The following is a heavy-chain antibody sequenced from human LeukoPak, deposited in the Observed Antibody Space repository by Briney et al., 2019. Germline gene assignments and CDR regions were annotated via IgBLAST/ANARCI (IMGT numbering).Heavy chain of an antibody. CDR3: ARRSRIAVAGLPWFDP. D-gene: IGHD6-19*01. J-gene: IGHJ5*02. CDR1: GGSISSGGYY. CDR2: IYYSGST. Sequence: PSETLSLTCSVSGGSISSGGYYWSWIRQHPGKGLEWIGYIYYSGSTYYNPSLKSRVTISVDASKNQFSLKLSSVTAADTAVYYCARRSRIAVAGLPWFDPWGQGTLVTVSS. V-gene: IGHV4-31*03.